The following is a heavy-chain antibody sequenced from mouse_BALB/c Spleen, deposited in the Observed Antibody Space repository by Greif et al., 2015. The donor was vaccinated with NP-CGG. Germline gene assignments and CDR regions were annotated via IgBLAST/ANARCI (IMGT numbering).Heavy chain of an antibody. CDR2: VSTYYGDA. Sequence: QVQLQQSGAELVRPGVSVKISCKGSGYTFTDYAMHWVKQSHAKSLEWIGVVSTYYGDASYNQKFKGKATMTVDKSSSTAYMELARLTSEDSAIYYCARKDRYDVWAMDCWGQGTSVTVSS. D-gene: IGHD2-14*01. CDR1: GYTFTDYA. CDR3: ARKDRYDVWAMDC. V-gene: IGHV1S137*01. J-gene: IGHJ4*01.